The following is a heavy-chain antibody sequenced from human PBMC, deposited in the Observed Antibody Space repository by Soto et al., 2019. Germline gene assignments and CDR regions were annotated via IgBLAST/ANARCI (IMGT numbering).Heavy chain of an antibody. V-gene: IGHV3-23*01. Sequence: EVQLLESGGGLVQPGGSLRLSCAASGFTFSSYAMSWVRQAPGKGLEWVSAISGSGGSTYYADSVKGRFTISRDNSKNTLYLQMNSLRAEDTAVYYVAKELGYSGYDYILYYYGMDVWGQGTTVTVSS. J-gene: IGHJ6*02. CDR1: GFTFSSYA. CDR3: AKELGYSGYDYILYYYGMDV. CDR2: ISGSGGST. D-gene: IGHD5-12*01.